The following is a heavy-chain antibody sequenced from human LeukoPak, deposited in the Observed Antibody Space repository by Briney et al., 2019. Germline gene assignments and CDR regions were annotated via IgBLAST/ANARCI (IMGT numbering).Heavy chain of an antibody. Sequence: ASVKVSCKASGYTFTSYYMHWVRQAPGQGLEWMGIINPSGGSTSYAQKFQSRVTLTRDTSTSTVYMELSSLRSEDTAVYYCARIYYDSSGYSPYDYWGQGTLVTVSS. CDR1: GYTFTSYY. CDR3: ARIYYDSSGYSPYDY. J-gene: IGHJ4*02. V-gene: IGHV1-46*01. CDR2: INPSGGST. D-gene: IGHD3-22*01.